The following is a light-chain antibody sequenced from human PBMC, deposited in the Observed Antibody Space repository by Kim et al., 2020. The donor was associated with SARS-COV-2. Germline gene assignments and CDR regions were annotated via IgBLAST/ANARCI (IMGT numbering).Light chain of an antibody. Sequence: EIVMTQSPATLSVSPGERATLSCRASQSVSSHLAWYQQKPGQAPRLLIYDASTRATGVPARFSGSGSGTEFTLTISSLQSEDCGFYYCQHYSNWPTFGQGTKVDIK. CDR2: DAS. CDR3: QHYSNWPT. J-gene: IGKJ1*01. V-gene: IGKV3-15*01. CDR1: QSVSSH.